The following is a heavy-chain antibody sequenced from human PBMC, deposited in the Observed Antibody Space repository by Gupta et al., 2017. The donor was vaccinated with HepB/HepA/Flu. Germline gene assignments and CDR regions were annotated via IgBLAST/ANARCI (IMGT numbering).Heavy chain of an antibody. CDR3: ARTYCSTISCGRDY. V-gene: IGHV2-26*01. CDR1: GFSLRNARMS. CDR2: IFSNDEK. Sequence: QVTLKESGPVLVKPTETLTLTCTVSGFSLRNARMSVSWIRQPPGKALEWLAHIFSNDEKSYSTSLKSRLTISKDTSKSQVVLTMTNMDPVDTATYYFARTYCSTISCGRDYWGQGTLVTVSS. D-gene: IGHD2-2*01. J-gene: IGHJ4*02.